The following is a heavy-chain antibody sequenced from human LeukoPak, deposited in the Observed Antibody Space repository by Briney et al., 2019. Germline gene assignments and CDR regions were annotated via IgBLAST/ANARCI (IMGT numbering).Heavy chain of an antibody. CDR3: ATSPANWNYVEGFDP. Sequence: ASVKVPCKVSGYTLPELSMHWVELAPGKGMEGMGGFDPEDGETIYAQKFQGRVTMTEDTSTDTAYMELSSLRSEDTAVYYCATSPANWNYVEGFDPWGQGTLVTVSS. V-gene: IGHV1-24*01. J-gene: IGHJ5*02. CDR1: GYTLPELS. D-gene: IGHD1-7*01. CDR2: FDPEDGET.